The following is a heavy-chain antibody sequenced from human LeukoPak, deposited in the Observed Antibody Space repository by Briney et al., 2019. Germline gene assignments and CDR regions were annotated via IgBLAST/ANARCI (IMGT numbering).Heavy chain of an antibody. CDR3: TRVYYDILTSWDYYFDY. Sequence: GGSLRLSCTASGFTFGDYAMSWVRQAPGKGLEWVGFIRSKAYGGTTEYAASVKGRFTISRDDSKSIAYLQMNSLKTEDTAVYYCTRVYYDILTSWDYYFDYWGQGTLVTVSS. CDR1: GFTFGDYA. V-gene: IGHV3-49*04. CDR2: IRSKAYGGTT. D-gene: IGHD3-9*01. J-gene: IGHJ4*02.